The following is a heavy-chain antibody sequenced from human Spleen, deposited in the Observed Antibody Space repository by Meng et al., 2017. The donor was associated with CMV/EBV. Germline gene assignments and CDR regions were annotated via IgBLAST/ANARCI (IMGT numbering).Heavy chain of an antibody. J-gene: IGHJ4*02. V-gene: IGHV1-2*02. D-gene: IGHD3-10*01. CDR2: IHPHRGDT. Sequence: ASVKVSCKASGYTFTAHYFHWVRQAPGQGLEWMGWIHPHRGDTNYAQQFQGRVTLTRDTSINTGYMELTRLRSDDTAVYYCTKDSSPYGSGAPSVWGQGTLVTVSS. CDR3: TKDSSPYGSGAPSV. CDR1: GYTFTAHY.